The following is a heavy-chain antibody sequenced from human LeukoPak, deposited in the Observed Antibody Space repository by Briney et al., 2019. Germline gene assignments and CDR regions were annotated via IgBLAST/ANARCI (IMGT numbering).Heavy chain of an antibody. CDR2: INSDGSFT. CDR3: AKSGSSWGTDY. CDR1: GFTFSNYW. V-gene: IGHV3-74*01. J-gene: IGHJ4*02. Sequence: PGGSLRLSCAASGFTFSNYWMHWVRQAPGKGLVWVSRINSDGSFTNYADSVKGRFTISRDNSKNTLYLQMNSLRAEDTAVYYCAKSGSSWGTDYWGQGTLVTVSS. D-gene: IGHD6-13*01.